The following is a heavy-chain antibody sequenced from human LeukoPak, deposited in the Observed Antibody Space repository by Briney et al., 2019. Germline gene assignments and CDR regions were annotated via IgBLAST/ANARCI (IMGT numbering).Heavy chain of an antibody. Sequence: GGPLRLSCAASRFTFSTYWMHWVRQAPGKGLVWVSRIHSDGSSTSYADSVKGRFTISRDNAKNTLYLQMNSLRAEDTAVYFCASLFLCYGCSSSSDSFNIWGQGTMVTVSS. D-gene: IGHD6-19*01. J-gene: IGHJ3*02. CDR1: RFTFSTYW. CDR3: ASLFLCYGCSSSSDSFNI. V-gene: IGHV3-74*01. CDR2: IHSDGSST.